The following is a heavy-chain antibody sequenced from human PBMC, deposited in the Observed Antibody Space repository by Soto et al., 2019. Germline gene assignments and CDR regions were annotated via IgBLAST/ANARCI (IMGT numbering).Heavy chain of an antibody. CDR1: GGSVSSGSYY. CDR2: IYYSGST. CDR3: ARQVDTDQFTDYFDC. Sequence: WETLSLTCIVSGGSVSSGSYYWNWIRQPPGKGLEWIGYIYYSGSTNYNPSLKSRVTISLDTSKNQFSLKLSSVTAADAAVYYCARQVDTDQFTDYFDCWGQGALVTVSS. D-gene: IGHD5-18*01. V-gene: IGHV4-61*01. J-gene: IGHJ4*02.